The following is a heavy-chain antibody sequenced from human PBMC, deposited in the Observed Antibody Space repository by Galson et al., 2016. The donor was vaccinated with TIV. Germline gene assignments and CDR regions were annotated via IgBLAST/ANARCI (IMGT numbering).Heavy chain of an antibody. J-gene: IGHJ4*02. CDR1: KYTLIGYY. CDR3: ARALVASIVDLDY. D-gene: IGHD2-8*02. Sequence: SVKVSCKASKYTLIGYYMHWVRQAPGRGLEWMGRINPSSSGRDSAQKFQGRVTMTRDTSINTAYLELTSLTSDDTAVYYCARALVASIVDLDYWGPGTLVTVSS. V-gene: IGHV1-2*06. CDR2: INPSSSGR.